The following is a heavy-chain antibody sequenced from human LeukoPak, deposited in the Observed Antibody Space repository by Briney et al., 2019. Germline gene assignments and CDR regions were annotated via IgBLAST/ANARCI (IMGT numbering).Heavy chain of an antibody. D-gene: IGHD6-13*01. V-gene: IGHV3-23*01. CDR1: GFTFSSYA. J-gene: IGHJ4*02. CDR2: ISGSGDST. Sequence: GGSLRLSCAASGFTFSSYAMSWVRQAPGKGLEWVAAISGSGDSTYYGDSVKGRFTISRDNSKNTLYLQMNSLRAEDTAVYYCAKTRPLDSSSWSHGDYWGQGTLVTVSS. CDR3: AKTRPLDSSSWSHGDY.